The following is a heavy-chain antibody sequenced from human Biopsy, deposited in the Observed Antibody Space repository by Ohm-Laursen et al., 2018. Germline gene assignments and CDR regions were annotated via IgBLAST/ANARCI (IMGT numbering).Heavy chain of an antibody. CDR1: GFTFDDHV. Sequence: SLRLSCAASGFTFDDHVMHWVRQAPGKGLEWVSGISWDGGSEGYAASVKGGGTISRDNAKNSLFLQMNSLTTEDTALYYCVRGYSSSWSGYLDHWGQGTLVTVSS. CDR2: ISWDGGSE. CDR3: VRGYSSSWSGYLDH. D-gene: IGHD3-3*01. J-gene: IGHJ4*02. V-gene: IGHV3-9*01.